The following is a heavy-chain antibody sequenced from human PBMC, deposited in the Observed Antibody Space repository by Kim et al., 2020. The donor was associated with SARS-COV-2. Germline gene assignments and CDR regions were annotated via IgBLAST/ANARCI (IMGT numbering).Heavy chain of an antibody. J-gene: IGHJ6*02. CDR3: ARGLRFLEPLYYYYDMDV. CDR1: GYTFTSYA. D-gene: IGHD3-3*01. Sequence: ASVKVSCKASGYTFTSYAMNWVRQAPGQGLEWMGWINTNTGNPTYAQGFTGRFVFSLDTSVSTEYLQISSLKAEDTAVYYCARGLRFLEPLYYYYDMDVWGQGTTVTGSS. V-gene: IGHV7-4-1*02. CDR2: INTNTGNP.